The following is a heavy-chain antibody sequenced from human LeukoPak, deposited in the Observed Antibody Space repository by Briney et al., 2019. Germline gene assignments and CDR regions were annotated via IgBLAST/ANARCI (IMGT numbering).Heavy chain of an antibody. CDR1: GGSISDSTYY. D-gene: IGHD6-19*01. CDR3: ATPGRIAVAGQFDY. CDR2: IYFGGST. J-gene: IGHJ4*02. V-gene: IGHV4-39*01. Sequence: SETLSLTCSVSGGSISDSTYYWAWIRQPRGKGLEWIGYIYFGGSTYYNPSLKSRVTISVDTSENQFSLKVNSVTAADTAIYYCATPGRIAVAGQFDYWGQGTLVSVSS.